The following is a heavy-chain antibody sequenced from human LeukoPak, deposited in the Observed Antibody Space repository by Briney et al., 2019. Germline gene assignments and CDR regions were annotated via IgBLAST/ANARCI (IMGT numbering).Heavy chain of an antibody. CDR1: GFTFSSYS. Sequence: PGGSLRLSCAASGFTFSSYSMNWVRQAPGKGLEWVSSISSSSSYIYYADSVKGRFTISRDNAKNSLYLQMNSLRAEDTAVYYCAGDPSSTYYYDSSGYPFDYWGQGTLVTVSS. CDR2: ISSSSSYI. J-gene: IGHJ4*02. D-gene: IGHD3-22*01. V-gene: IGHV3-21*01. CDR3: AGDPSSTYYYDSSGYPFDY.